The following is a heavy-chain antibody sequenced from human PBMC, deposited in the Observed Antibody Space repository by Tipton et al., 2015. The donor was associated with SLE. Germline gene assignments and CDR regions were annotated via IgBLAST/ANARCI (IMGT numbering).Heavy chain of an antibody. J-gene: IGHJ4*02. CDR1: GYSIDSGHF. D-gene: IGHD3-22*01. V-gene: IGHV4-38-2*02. CDR2: ISHTGRS. CDR3: ARHDYDDNGYYMQYFDY. Sequence: LRLSCTVSGYSIDSGHFWGWIRQPPGRALEWLGSISHTGRSYYNTSLQSRITMSLDTSRNQFFLRLGSVTAADTAIYYCARHDYDDNGYYMQYFDYWGQGTLVTVSS.